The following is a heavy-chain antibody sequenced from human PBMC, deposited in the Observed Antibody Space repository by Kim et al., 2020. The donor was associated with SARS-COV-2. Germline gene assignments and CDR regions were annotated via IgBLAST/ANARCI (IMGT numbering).Heavy chain of an antibody. Sequence: GGSLRLSCAASGFTFSSYDMHWVRQATGKGLEWVSAIGTAGDTYYPGSVKGRFTISRENAKNSLYLQMNSLRAGDTAVYYCARAPEGYYGSGSYYFDLWGRGTLVTVSS. CDR2: IGTAGDT. CDR3: ARAPEGYYGSGSYYFDL. J-gene: IGHJ2*01. D-gene: IGHD3-10*01. CDR1: GFTFSSYD. V-gene: IGHV3-13*01.